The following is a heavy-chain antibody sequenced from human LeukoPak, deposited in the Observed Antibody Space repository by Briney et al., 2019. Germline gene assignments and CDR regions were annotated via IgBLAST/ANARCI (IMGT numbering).Heavy chain of an antibody. J-gene: IGHJ4*02. CDR1: GGSISSSSYY. Sequence: SETLSLTCTVSGGSISSSSYYWGWIRQPPGKGLEWIGSIYYSGSTYYNPSLKSRVTISVDTSKNQFSLKLSSVTAADTAVHYCARRAMITFGGVIVSFRDYWGQGTLVTVSS. D-gene: IGHD3-16*02. V-gene: IGHV4-39*01. CDR2: IYYSGST. CDR3: ARRAMITFGGVIVSFRDY.